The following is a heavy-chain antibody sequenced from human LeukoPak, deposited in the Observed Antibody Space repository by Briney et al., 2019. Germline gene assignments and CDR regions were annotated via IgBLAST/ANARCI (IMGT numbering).Heavy chain of an antibody. CDR2: INHSGST. CDR1: GGSFSGYY. Sequence: PSETLSLTCAVYGGSFSGYYWSWIRQPPGKGLEWIGEINHSGSTNYNPSLKSRVTISVDTSKNQFSLKLSSVTAEDTAVYYCARGSFVSGWYTGTRHPWYYFDYWGQGTLVTVSS. D-gene: IGHD6-19*01. V-gene: IGHV4-34*01. J-gene: IGHJ4*02. CDR3: ARGSFVSGWYTGTRHPWYYFDY.